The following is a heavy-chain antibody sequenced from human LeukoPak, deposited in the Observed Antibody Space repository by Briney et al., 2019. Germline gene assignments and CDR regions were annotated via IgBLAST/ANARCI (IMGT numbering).Heavy chain of an antibody. D-gene: IGHD2-15*01. Sequence: SVKVSCKASVYTFTSYAMHWVRQAPGQRLEWMGGIIPIFGTANYAQKFQGRVTITADESTSTAYMELSSLRSEDTAVYYCARVTRRGMIRYCSGGSCYYGAFDIWGQGTMVTVSS. V-gene: IGHV1-69*13. CDR2: IIPIFGTA. CDR3: ARVTRRGMIRYCSGGSCYYGAFDI. CDR1: VYTFTSYA. J-gene: IGHJ3*02.